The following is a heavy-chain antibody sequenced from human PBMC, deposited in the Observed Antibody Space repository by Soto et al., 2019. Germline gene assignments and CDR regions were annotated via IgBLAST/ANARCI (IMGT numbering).Heavy chain of an antibody. V-gene: IGHV1-8*01. CDR3: ANGGSTSALDI. CDR1: GDTFTSYD. CDR2: MNPNSGHT. Sequence: QVQLVQSGAEVKKPGASVKVSCKASGDTFTSYDINWVRQATGQGLEWMGWMNPNSGHTGYTQKFQGRVTMTRSTSISTAYMELSSLTSEDTAVYYCANGGSTSALDIWGQGTMVTVSS. J-gene: IGHJ3*02. D-gene: IGHD2-2*01.